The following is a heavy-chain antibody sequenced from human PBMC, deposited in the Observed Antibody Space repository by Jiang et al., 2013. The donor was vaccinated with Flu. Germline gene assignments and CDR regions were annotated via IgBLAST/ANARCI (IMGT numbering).Heavy chain of an antibody. D-gene: IGHD6-19*01. Sequence: KPTQTLTLTCTFSGLSLSTSGVGVGWIRQPPGKALEWLALIYWDDDKRYSPSLKSRLTITKDTSKNQVVLTMTNMDPVDTATYYCAHSLGSGWYKGGAFDIWGQGTMVTVSS. CDR1: GLSLSTSGVG. CDR3: AHSLGSGWYKGGAFDI. J-gene: IGHJ3*02. CDR2: IYWDDDK. V-gene: IGHV2-5*02.